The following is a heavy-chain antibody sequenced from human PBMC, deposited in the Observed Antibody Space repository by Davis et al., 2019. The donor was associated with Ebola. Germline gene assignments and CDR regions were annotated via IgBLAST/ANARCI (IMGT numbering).Heavy chain of an antibody. Sequence: GESLKISCAASGFTFSSYWMHWVRQAPGKGLEWVAVISYDGSNKYYADSVKGRFTISRDNSKNTLYLQMNGLRAEDTAVYYCAVTRIYGAPIYFFYYGMDVWGQGTTVTVSS. CDR1: GFTFSSYW. D-gene: IGHD4-17*01. CDR2: ISYDGSNK. V-gene: IGHV3-30*14. J-gene: IGHJ6*02. CDR3: AVTRIYGAPIYFFYYGMDV.